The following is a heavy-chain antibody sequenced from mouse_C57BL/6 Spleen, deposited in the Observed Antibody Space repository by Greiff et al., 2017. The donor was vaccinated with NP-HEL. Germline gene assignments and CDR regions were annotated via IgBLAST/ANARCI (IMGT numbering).Heavy chain of an antibody. CDR1: GYTFTSYG. Sequence: QVQLQESGAELARPGASVKLSCKASGYTFTSYGIRWVKQRTGQGLEWIGEIYPRSGNTYYNEKFKGKATLTADKSSSTAYMELRSLTSEDSAVYFCASKVYGNYGYFDYWGQGTTLTVSS. CDR2: IYPRSGNT. CDR3: ASKVYGNYGYFDY. V-gene: IGHV1-81*01. D-gene: IGHD2-1*01. J-gene: IGHJ2*01.